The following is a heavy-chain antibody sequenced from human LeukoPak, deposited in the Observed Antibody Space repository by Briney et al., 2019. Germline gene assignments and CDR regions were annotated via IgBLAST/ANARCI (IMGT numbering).Heavy chain of an antibody. CDR1: GYTSTSYD. CDR2: MNPNSGNT. J-gene: IGHJ4*02. CDR3: ARGLIRMATISAY. Sequence: ASVKVSCKASGYTSTSYDINWVRQATGQGLEWMGWMNPNSGNTGYAQKFQGRVTMTRNTSISTAYMELSSLRSEDTAVYYCARGLIRMATISAYWGQGTLVTVSS. D-gene: IGHD5-24*01. V-gene: IGHV1-8*01.